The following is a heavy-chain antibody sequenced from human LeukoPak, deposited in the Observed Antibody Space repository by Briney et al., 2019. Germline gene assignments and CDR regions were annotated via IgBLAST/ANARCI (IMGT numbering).Heavy chain of an antibody. CDR3: ARVKYYYDSSGYYLDAFDI. Sequence: GGSLRLPCAASGFTFNSYSMNWVRQAPGKGLEWVASISGSSNDIYYADSVEGRFAISRDNAKNSLDLQMNSLRAEDTAVYYCARVKYYYDSSGYYLDAFDIWGQGTMVTVSS. V-gene: IGHV3-21*01. CDR2: ISGSSNDI. J-gene: IGHJ3*02. D-gene: IGHD3-22*01. CDR1: GFTFNSYS.